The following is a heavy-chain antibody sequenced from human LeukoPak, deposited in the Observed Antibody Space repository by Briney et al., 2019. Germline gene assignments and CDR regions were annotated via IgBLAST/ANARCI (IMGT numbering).Heavy chain of an antibody. CDR2: INHSGYT. CDR1: GVSFDDCY. J-gene: IGHJ4*02. V-gene: IGHV4-34*01. CDR3: TRMTAGHDY. D-gene: IGHD2-21*02. Sequence: SETLSLTCAVSGVSFDDCYWSWVRQTPGKGLEWIGEINHSGYTNDSPSLKSRVTLSIDTSRKQFSLNLRSVTVADTGIYYCTRMTAGHDYWGQGTLVTVSS.